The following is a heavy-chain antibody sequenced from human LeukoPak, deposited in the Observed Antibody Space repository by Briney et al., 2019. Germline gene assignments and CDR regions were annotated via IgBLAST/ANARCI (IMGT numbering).Heavy chain of an antibody. D-gene: IGHD3-10*01. Sequence: GASVKVSCTSSGGTFNTHIFNWVRQAPGQGLEWMGRITPIIGTTKYAERFQARVTITADRSTSTAYLELSGLTYADTAVYYCTRVTLRGSKYNWFDPWGQGTHVSVSS. J-gene: IGHJ5*02. CDR2: ITPIIGTT. V-gene: IGHV1-69*08. CDR1: GGTFNTHI. CDR3: TRVTLRGSKYNWFDP.